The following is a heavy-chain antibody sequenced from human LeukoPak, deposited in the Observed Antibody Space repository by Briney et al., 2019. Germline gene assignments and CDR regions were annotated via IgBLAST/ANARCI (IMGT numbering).Heavy chain of an antibody. V-gene: IGHV3-23*01. CDR2: LSGSGVTT. Sequence: PGGSLRLSCAASGFTFSSYAMSWVRQAPVKGLEWVSGLSGSGVTTYYADSVKGRFTISRDNSKNTLYLQMNRLRAEDTAVYYCAKSLSGSGYSYGYDYWGQGTLVTVSS. CDR3: AKSLSGSGYSYGYDY. J-gene: IGHJ4*02. D-gene: IGHD5-18*01. CDR1: GFTFSSYA.